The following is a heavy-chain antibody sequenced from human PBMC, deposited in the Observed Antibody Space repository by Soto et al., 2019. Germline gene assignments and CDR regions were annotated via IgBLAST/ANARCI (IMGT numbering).Heavy chain of an antibody. CDR2: IYYSGRT. Sequence: PSETLSLTCTVSGDSISSGDYYWSWIRQPPGKGLEWIGYIYYSGRTYYNPSLKSRLTISLDTSKNHFSLKLSSVTAADTAVYYGARGRTHSSFDYWGLGTLVTASS. J-gene: IGHJ4*02. V-gene: IGHV4-30-4*01. CDR1: GDSISSGDYY. CDR3: ARGRTHSSFDY.